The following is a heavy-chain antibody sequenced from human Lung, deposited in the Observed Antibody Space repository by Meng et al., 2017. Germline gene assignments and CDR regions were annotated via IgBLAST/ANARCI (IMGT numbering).Heavy chain of an antibody. J-gene: IGHJ4*02. CDR1: GFTFSNAW. CDR3: QWLSTHPPDC. V-gene: IGHV3-15*01. CDR2: IKSKTDGETT. Sequence: EVELAECGGGLVAPGGALTLSCATSGFTFSNAWMSWVRQTPGKGLEWLGRIKSKTDGETTDYAAPVKGRFSISRDDAKNTLYLQMNSLKTEDTAVYYCQWLSTHPPDCWGQGTLVTVSS. D-gene: IGHD3-22*01.